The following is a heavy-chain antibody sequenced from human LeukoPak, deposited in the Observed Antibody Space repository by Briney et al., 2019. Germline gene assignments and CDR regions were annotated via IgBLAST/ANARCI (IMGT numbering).Heavy chain of an antibody. Sequence: GGSLILSCAASGFTFSDCAVHWVRQAPGKGLEWVALISYDGSNKYYADSVKGRFTISRDNSKNTMSLQMNSLRREDTAVYYCASRTNSGPPFWGQGTLVTVSS. D-gene: IGHD3-10*01. CDR3: ASRTNSGPPF. J-gene: IGHJ1*01. V-gene: IGHV3-30-3*01. CDR2: ISYDGSNK. CDR1: GFTFSDCA.